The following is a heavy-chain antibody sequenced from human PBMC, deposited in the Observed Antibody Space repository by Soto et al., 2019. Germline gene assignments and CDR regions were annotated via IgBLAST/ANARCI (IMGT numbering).Heavy chain of an antibody. CDR3: ATVPRAGYYYYYMDV. Sequence: QVQLQQWGAGLLKPSETLSLTCAVYGGSFSGYYWSWIRQPPGKGLEWIGEINHSGSTNYNPSLKSRVTISVDTSKNQFSLKLSSVTAADTAVYYCATVPRAGYYYYYMDVWGKGTTVTVSS. D-gene: IGHD6-13*01. J-gene: IGHJ6*03. CDR1: GGSFSGYY. CDR2: INHSGST. V-gene: IGHV4-34*01.